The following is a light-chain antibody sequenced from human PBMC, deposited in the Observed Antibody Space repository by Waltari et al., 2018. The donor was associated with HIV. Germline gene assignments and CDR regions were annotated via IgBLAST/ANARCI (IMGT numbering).Light chain of an antibody. J-gene: IGLJ3*02. CDR1: ALPTRN. Sequence: SYELPQPPSVSVSPGQTATITCSGDALPTRNAYWYQQRSGQAPVLVMYDDNKRPSGSPERCSGSTSGTTATLTVSRAQVDDEADYYCYSTDTTGYERVFGGGTKLTVL. V-gene: IGLV3-10*01. CDR2: DDN. CDR3: YSTDTTGYERV.